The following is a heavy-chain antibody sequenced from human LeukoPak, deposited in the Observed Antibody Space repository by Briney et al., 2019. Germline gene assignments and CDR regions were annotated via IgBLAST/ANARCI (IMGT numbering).Heavy chain of an antibody. Sequence: SETLSLTCTVSSGSISSDFWSWIRQPPGKGLEWIGFVYYSGSANYNPYLQSRATMSVDTSKNQFSLKLSSVTAADTAVYYCARVVVFGVVSSDYYYYYMDVWGKGTTVTVSS. V-gene: IGHV4-59*12. CDR3: ARVVVFGVVSSDYYYYYMDV. J-gene: IGHJ6*03. D-gene: IGHD3-3*01. CDR1: SGSISSDF. CDR2: VYYSGSA.